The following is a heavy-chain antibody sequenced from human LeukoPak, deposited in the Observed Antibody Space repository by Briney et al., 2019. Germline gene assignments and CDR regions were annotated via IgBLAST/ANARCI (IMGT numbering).Heavy chain of an antibody. J-gene: IGHJ4*02. D-gene: IGHD3-9*01. CDR2: IYYSGST. CDR1: GGSISSTSYY. V-gene: IGHV4-39*07. CDR3: ARGAVGGYFDWLHGPEHFDY. Sequence: SETLSLTCVVSGGSISSTSYYWGWIRQPPGKGLEWIGSIYYSGSTYYSPSLKSRVTISVDTSKNLFSLKLSSVTAADTAVYYCARGAVGGYFDWLHGPEHFDYWGQGTLATVSS.